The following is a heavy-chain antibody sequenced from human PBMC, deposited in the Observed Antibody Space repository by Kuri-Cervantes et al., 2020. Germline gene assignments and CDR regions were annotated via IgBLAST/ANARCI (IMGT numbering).Heavy chain of an antibody. Sequence: LRLSCTVSGGSISSGGYYWSWIRQHPGKGLEWIGYIYYSGSTYYNPSLKSLVTISVDTSKNQFSLKLSSVTAADTAVYYCARGPILTGYYFHYYYMDVWGKGTTVTDSS. J-gene: IGHJ6*03. CDR2: IYYSGST. CDR3: ARGPILTGYYFHYYYMDV. V-gene: IGHV4-31*01. D-gene: IGHD3-9*01. CDR1: GGSISSGGYY.